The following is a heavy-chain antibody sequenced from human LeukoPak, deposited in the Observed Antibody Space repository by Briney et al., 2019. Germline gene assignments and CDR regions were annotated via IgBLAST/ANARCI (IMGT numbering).Heavy chain of an antibody. Sequence: GGSLRLSCAASGFTFSSYAMSWVRQAPGKGLEWVSAISGSGGSTYYADSVKGRFTISRVNSKNTLYLQMNSLRAEDTAVYYCAGSYCSGGSCYFPDYWGQGTLVTVSS. J-gene: IGHJ4*02. CDR2: ISGSGGST. CDR3: AGSYCSGGSCYFPDY. D-gene: IGHD2-15*01. CDR1: GFTFSSYA. V-gene: IGHV3-23*01.